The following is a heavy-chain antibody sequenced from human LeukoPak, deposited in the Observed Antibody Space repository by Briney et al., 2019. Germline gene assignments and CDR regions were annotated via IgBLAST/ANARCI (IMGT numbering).Heavy chain of an antibody. D-gene: IGHD3-22*01. J-gene: IGHJ4*02. Sequence: GGSLRLSCAASGLTFSAAWMSWVRQAPGKGLEWVATINTDGSNRYYVGSVKGRSTISRDNAKNSLYLQMDSLRADDTALYYCADFDRSWGQGTLVTVSS. V-gene: IGHV3-7*01. CDR3: ADFDRS. CDR1: GLTFSAAW. CDR2: INTDGSNR.